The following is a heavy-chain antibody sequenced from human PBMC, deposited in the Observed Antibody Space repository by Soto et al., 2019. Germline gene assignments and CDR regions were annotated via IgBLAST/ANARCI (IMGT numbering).Heavy chain of an antibody. V-gene: IGHV3-7*05. Sequence: GGSLRLSCAASELTFNTYGMPCIRQAPGKGLEWVANIKEDGTEKNYVDSVKGRFTVSRDNAKRSLYLQMNSLRVEDTAVYYCVRGLYTGSPHFFFWGQGALVTVS. D-gene: IGHD1-26*01. CDR2: IKEDGTEK. CDR1: ELTFNTYG. J-gene: IGHJ4*02. CDR3: VRGLYTGSPHFFF.